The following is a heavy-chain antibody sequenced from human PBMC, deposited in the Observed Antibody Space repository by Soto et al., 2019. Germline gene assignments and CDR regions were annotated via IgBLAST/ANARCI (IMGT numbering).Heavy chain of an antibody. CDR1: GFTFSSYS. Sequence: EVQLVESGGGLVKPGGSLRLSCAASGFTFSSYSMNWVRQAPGKGLEWVSSISSSSSYIYYADSVKGRFTISRDNAKNSLYLQMNSMRAEDTAVYYCARAVAGKFGYWGQGTLVTVSS. CDR2: ISSSSSYI. D-gene: IGHD6-19*01. J-gene: IGHJ4*01. CDR3: ARAVAGKFGY. V-gene: IGHV3-21*01.